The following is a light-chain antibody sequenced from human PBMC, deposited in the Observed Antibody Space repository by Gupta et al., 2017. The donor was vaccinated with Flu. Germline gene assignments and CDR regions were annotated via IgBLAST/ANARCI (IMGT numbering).Light chain of an antibody. V-gene: IGKV3-20*01. CDR1: QSVSSCY. CDR3: QQYGSSPRT. CDR2: GAS. Sequence: ESALTQSPGTLSLSPGERATLSCRASQSVSSCYLAWYQQKPGQAPRLLIYGASSRATGIPGMFSGSGSGAVFPLTISRLEPEDFAVYYCQQYGSSPRTFGQGTKVEIK. J-gene: IGKJ1*01.